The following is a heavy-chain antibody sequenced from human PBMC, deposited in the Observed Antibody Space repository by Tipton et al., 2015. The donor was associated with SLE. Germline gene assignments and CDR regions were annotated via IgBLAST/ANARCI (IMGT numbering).Heavy chain of an antibody. CDR3: AGDVVVPAAIPSAFDI. CDR1: GGSISSGSYY. Sequence: TLSLTCTVSGGSISSGSYYWSWTRQPAGKGLEWIGRIYTSGSTNYNPSLKSRVTISVDTSKNQFSLKLSSVTAADTAVYYCAGDVVVPAAIPSAFDIWGQGTMVTVSS. J-gene: IGHJ3*02. V-gene: IGHV4-61*02. CDR2: IYTSGST. D-gene: IGHD2-2*02.